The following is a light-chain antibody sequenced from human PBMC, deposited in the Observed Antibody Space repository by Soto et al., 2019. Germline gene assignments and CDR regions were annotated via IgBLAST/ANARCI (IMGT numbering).Light chain of an antibody. CDR3: AAWDDSLNGPV. CDR2: SNT. J-gene: IGLJ3*02. V-gene: IGLV1-44*01. CDR1: SSNIGSST. Sequence: QSVLTQPPSVSGTPGQRVTISCSGGSSNIGSSTVNWYQQLPGTAPKLLIYSNTQRPSGVPDRFSGSRSGTSASLAISGLQSEDEADYYCAAWDDSLNGPVFGGGTKLTVL.